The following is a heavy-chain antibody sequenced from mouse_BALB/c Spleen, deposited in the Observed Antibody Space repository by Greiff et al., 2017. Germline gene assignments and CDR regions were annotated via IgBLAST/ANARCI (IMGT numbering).Heavy chain of an antibody. V-gene: IGHV5-6-5*01. CDR2: ISSGGST. CDR3: AREGYFDY. CDR1: GFTFSSYA. Sequence: EVNLVESGGGLVKPGGSLKLSCAASGFTFSSYAMSWVRQTPEKRLEWVASISSGGSTYYPDSVKGRFTISRDNARNILYLQMSSLRSEDTAMYYCAREGYFDYWGQGTTLTVSS. J-gene: IGHJ2*01.